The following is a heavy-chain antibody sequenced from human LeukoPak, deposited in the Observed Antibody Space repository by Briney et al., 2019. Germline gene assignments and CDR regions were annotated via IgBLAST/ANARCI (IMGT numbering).Heavy chain of an antibody. CDR3: ARMSTYRYGSGSSSDQYYFDF. CDR2: IYHSGST. CDR1: GGSISSGGYS. D-gene: IGHD3-10*01. Sequence: PSETLSLTCAVSGGSISSGGYSWSWIRQPPGKGLEWIGNIYHSGSTNYNPSLKSRVTISVDRSKNQFSLKVNSVTAADTAVYYCARMSTYRYGSGSSSDQYYFDFWGQGTLVTVSS. V-gene: IGHV4-30-2*01. J-gene: IGHJ4*02.